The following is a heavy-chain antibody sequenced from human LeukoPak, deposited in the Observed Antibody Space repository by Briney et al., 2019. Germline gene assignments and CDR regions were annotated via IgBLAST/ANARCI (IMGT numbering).Heavy chain of an antibody. D-gene: IGHD1-26*01. J-gene: IGHJ4*02. Sequence: PSETLSLTCTVSGGSISSGGYYWSWIRQPAGKGLEWIGRIYTSGSTNYNPSLKSRVTISVDTPKNQFSLKLSSVTAADTAVYYCAREWDLYFDYWGQGTLVTVSS. CDR3: AREWDLYFDY. CDR2: IYTSGST. V-gene: IGHV4-61*02. CDR1: GGSISSGGYY.